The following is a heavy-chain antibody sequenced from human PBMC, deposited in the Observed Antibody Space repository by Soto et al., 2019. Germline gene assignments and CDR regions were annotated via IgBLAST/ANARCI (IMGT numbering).Heavy chain of an antibody. CDR1: GGSISSSSYY. Sequence: ASETLSLTCTISGGSISSSSYYWGWIRQPPGKGLEWIGSIYYSGSTYYNPSLKSRVTISVDTSKNQFSLKLSSVTAADTAVYYCARQGRVMGVYYFDYWGQGTLVTVSS. CDR3: ARQGRVMGVYYFDY. V-gene: IGHV4-39*01. D-gene: IGHD2-8*02. J-gene: IGHJ4*02. CDR2: IYYSGST.